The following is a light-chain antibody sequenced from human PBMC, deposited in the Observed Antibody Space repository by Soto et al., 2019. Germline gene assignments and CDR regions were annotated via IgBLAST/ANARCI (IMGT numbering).Light chain of an antibody. Sequence: QSVLTQTPSVSGAPGQRVTISCTGRSSNIGAGYDVHWYQHLPGTAPKLLIYGTTNRPSGVPDRFSGSKSGISASLAITGLQTGDEADYYCATWDGSLPGEVFGGGTKVTVL. J-gene: IGLJ2*01. CDR3: ATWDGSLPGEV. CDR1: SSNIGAGYD. CDR2: GTT. V-gene: IGLV1-40*01.